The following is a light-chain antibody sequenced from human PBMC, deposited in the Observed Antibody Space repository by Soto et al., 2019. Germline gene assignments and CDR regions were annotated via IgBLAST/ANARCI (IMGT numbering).Light chain of an antibody. CDR2: GNT. CDR1: NSNIGADYD. Sequence: QSVLAQPPSVSGAPGQRVTISCTGSNSNIGADYDVHWYQQFPGAAPKLLIYGNTNRPSRVPDRFSGSKSRISASLAITGLQAEDEADYVCQSYDSGLSGVVFGGGTKVTVL. CDR3: QSYDSGLSGVV. J-gene: IGLJ2*01. V-gene: IGLV1-40*01.